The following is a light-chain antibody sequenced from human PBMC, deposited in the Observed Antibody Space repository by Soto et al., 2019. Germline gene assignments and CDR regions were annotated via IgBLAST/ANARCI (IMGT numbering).Light chain of an antibody. Sequence: QSVLTHPASLSGSPGQSITISCTGTSSDVGAYNSVSWYQQHPGIAPKLIIYEVSNRPSGVSNRFSGSKSGNTASLTISGLQAEDETDYYCSSYTSASAWVFGGGTKVTAL. V-gene: IGLV2-14*01. J-gene: IGLJ3*02. CDR2: EVS. CDR1: SSDVGAYNS. CDR3: SSYTSASAWV.